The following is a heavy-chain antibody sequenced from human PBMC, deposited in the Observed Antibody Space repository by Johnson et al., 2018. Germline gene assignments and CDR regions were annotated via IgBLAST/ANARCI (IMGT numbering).Heavy chain of an antibody. CDR3: ARYCRRSSCGSNWFDP. CDR1: GGSINSYY. Sequence: VQLVESGPGLVKPSETLSLTCTVSGGSINSYYWSWIRQPPGKGLEWIGYIYYSGSTNYNPSLKSRVTISVDTSKNQFSLKLSSVTAAAPAVYYCARYCRRSSCGSNWFDPGGQGTLVTVSS. D-gene: IGHD2-2*01. J-gene: IGHJ5*02. V-gene: IGHV4-59*01. CDR2: IYYSGST.